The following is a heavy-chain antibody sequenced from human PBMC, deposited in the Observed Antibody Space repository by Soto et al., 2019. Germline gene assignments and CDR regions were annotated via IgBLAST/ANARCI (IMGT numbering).Heavy chain of an antibody. CDR1: GFTFSSCA. D-gene: IGHD3-16*01. CDR2: ISGSGGST. CDR3: ATHNYGYIY. Sequence: GGSLRISCAASGFTFSSCAMSWVRQAPGKGLEWVSAISGSGGSTYYADSVKGRFTISRDNAKNSLYLQMNSLRAEDTAVYYCATHNYGYIYWGQGTLVTVSS. J-gene: IGHJ4*02. V-gene: IGHV3-23*01.